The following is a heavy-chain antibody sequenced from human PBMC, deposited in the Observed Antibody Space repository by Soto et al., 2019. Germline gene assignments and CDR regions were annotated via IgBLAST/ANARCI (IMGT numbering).Heavy chain of an antibody. CDR2: ISAHNGTT. J-gene: IGHJ4*02. D-gene: IGHD1-1*01. CDR1: GYTFTSYG. CDR3: ARGRYGDY. Sequence: QVHLVQSGAEVKKPGASVTVSCKGSGYTFTSYGITWVRQAPGQGLEWMGWISAHNGTTNYAQKPQGRVTVTRDTSTSTAYMELRSLRSDDTAVYYCARGRYGDYWGQGALVTVSS. V-gene: IGHV1-18*01.